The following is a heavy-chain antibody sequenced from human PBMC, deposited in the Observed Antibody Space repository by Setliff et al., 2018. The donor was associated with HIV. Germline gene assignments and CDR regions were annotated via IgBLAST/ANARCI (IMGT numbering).Heavy chain of an antibody. CDR3: ARAVSHVDY. CDR1: GYSISSGYY. Sequence: LTCAVSGYSISSGYYWGWIRQPPGKGLEWIGSIYHSGSTYYNPSLKSRVTISVDTSKNQFSLKLSSVTAADTAVYYCARAVSHVDYWGQGTLVTVSS. V-gene: IGHV4-38-2*01. J-gene: IGHJ4*02. CDR2: IYHSGST. D-gene: IGHD6-19*01.